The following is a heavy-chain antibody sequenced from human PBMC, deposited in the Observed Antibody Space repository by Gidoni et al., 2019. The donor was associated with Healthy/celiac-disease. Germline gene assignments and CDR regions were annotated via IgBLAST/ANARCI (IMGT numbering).Heavy chain of an antibody. V-gene: IGHV3-23*01. Sequence: EVQLLESGGGLVQPGGSLRLSCPASGFTFSSYAIVWVRQAPGEGLEWVSAISGSGGSTYYADSVKGRFTISRDNSKNTLYLQMNSLRAEDTAVYYCAKDHIGYCSGGSCYSSWYFDLWGRGTLVTVSS. CDR1: GFTFSSYA. D-gene: IGHD2-15*01. CDR2: ISGSGGST. J-gene: IGHJ2*01. CDR3: AKDHIGYCSGGSCYSSWYFDL.